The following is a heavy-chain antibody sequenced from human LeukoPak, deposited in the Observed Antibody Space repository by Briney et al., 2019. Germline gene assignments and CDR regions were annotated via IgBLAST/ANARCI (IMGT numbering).Heavy chain of an antibody. V-gene: IGHV4-61*08. CDR3: ARGKRADY. CDR2: IYYSGST. CDR1: GASIASGDYY. J-gene: IGHJ4*02. Sequence: SQTLSLTCTVSGASIASGDYYWSWIRQPPGKGLEWIGYIYYSGSTNYNPSLKSRVTLSVDTSKNQFSLKLSSVTAADTAVYYCARGKRADYWGQGTLVTVSS. D-gene: IGHD1-1*01.